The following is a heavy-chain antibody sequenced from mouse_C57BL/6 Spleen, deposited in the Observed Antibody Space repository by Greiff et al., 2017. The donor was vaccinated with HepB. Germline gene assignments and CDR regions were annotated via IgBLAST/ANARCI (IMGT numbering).Heavy chain of an antibody. J-gene: IGHJ4*01. V-gene: IGHV1-80*01. CDR1: GYAFSSYW. CDR2: IYPGDGDT. CDR3: ARQTGTYYAMDY. Sequence: VKLVESGAELVKPGASVKISCKASGYAFSSYWMNWVKQRPGKGLEWIGQIYPGDGDTNYNGKFKGKATLTADKSSSTAYMQLSSLTSEDSAVYFCARQTGTYYAMDYWGQGTSVTVSS. D-gene: IGHD4-1*01.